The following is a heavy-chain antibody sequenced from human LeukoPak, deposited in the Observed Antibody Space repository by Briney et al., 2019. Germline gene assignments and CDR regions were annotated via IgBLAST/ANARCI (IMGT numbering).Heavy chain of an antibody. D-gene: IGHD3-10*01. CDR2: ISTSSSYI. CDR1: GFTFSSYS. V-gene: IGHV3-21*01. J-gene: IGHJ5*02. CDR3: ASDPTFIMVRGGWFDP. Sequence: MPGGSLRLSCTASGFTFSSYSMNWVRQAPGKGLEWVSSISTSSSYIYYADSVKGRFTISRDNAKNSLYLQMNSLRAEDTAVYYCASDPTFIMVRGGWFDPWGQGTLVTVSS.